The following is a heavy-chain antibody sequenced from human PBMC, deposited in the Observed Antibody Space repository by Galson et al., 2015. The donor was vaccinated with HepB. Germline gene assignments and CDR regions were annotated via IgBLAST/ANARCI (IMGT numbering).Heavy chain of an antibody. CDR2: INPSGGST. Sequence: SVKVSCKASGYTFTSYYMHWVRQAPGRGLEWMGIINPSGGSTSYAQKFQGRVTMTRDTSTSTVYMELGSLRSEDTAVYYCAREGRSEQYQLLGGYTIGMDVWGQGTTVTVSS. V-gene: IGHV1-46*01. J-gene: IGHJ6*02. CDR1: GYTFTSYY. CDR3: AREGRSEQYQLLGGYTIGMDV. D-gene: IGHD2-2*01.